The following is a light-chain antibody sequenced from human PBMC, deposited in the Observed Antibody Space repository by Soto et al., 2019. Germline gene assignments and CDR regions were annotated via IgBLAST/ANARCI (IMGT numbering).Light chain of an antibody. CDR3: LQDYNYPRT. V-gene: IGKV1-6*01. CDR1: QGIRSD. Sequence: AIQMTQSPSSLSASVGDRVTITCRASQGIRSDLGWYQQKPGKAPNLLIYAASSLQSGVPSRFSGSGSGTDFTLTSTGLQPEDSATYYCLQDYNYPRTFGQGTKVEIK. CDR2: AAS. J-gene: IGKJ1*01.